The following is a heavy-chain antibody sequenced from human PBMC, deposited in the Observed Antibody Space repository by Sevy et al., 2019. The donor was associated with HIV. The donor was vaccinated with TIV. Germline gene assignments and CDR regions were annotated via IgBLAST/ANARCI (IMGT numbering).Heavy chain of an antibody. CDR1: GYSISSGYY. CDR3: AIQPPTYDSSGYYPNIFDY. J-gene: IGHJ4*02. D-gene: IGHD3-22*01. CDR2: IYHSGST. Sequence: SETLSLTCAVSGYSISSGYYWGWIRQPPGKGLEWIGSIYHSGSTYYNPSLKSRVTISVDTSKNQFSLMLSSVTAADTAVYYCAIQPPTYDSSGYYPNIFDYWGQGTLVTVSS. V-gene: IGHV4-38-2*01.